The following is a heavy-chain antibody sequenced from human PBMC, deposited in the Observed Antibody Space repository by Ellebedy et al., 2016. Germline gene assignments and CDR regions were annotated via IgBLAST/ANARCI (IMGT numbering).Heavy chain of an antibody. CDR3: AKDEPIGEATGQADYFDF. V-gene: IGHV3-30*18. D-gene: IGHD3-3*01. J-gene: IGHJ4*02. CDR2: ISYDGSKK. CDR1: GFTFSRYA. Sequence: GGSLRLSXEASGFTFSRYAMHWVRQAPGKGLEWVAVISYDGSKKYYADSVMGRFTISRDNSKNTLYLRMNSLRTEDTAVYYCAKDEPIGEATGQADYFDFWGQGTLVTVSS.